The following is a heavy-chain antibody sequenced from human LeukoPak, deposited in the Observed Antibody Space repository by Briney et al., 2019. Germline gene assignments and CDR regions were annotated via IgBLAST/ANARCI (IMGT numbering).Heavy chain of an antibody. CDR2: ISGSGGST. CDR3: AKSYGDYVYYFDY. Sequence: GGSLRLSCAASGFTFDDYAMHWVRQAPGKGLEWVSAISGSGGSTYYADSVKGRFTISRDNSKNTLYLQMNSLRAEDTAVYYCAKSYGDYVYYFDYWGQGTLVTVSS. D-gene: IGHD4-17*01. J-gene: IGHJ4*02. V-gene: IGHV3-23*01. CDR1: GFTFDDYA.